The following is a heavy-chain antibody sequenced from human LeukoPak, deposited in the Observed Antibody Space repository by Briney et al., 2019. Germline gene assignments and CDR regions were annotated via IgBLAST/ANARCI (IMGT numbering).Heavy chain of an antibody. Sequence: GRSLRLSCAASGFTFSSYGMHWVRQAPGKGLEWVSSIDSSGSYIYYADSLKGRFTISRDNAKNSLYLQVNSLRAEETAVYYCARASSRAFDYWGQGTLVTVSS. V-gene: IGHV3-21*06. CDR1: GFTFSSYG. CDR3: ARASSRAFDY. J-gene: IGHJ4*02. CDR2: IDSSGSYI.